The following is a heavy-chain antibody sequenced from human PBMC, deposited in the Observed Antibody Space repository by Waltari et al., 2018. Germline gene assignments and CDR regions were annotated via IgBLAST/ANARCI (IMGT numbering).Heavy chain of an antibody. CDR3: AVVTWGQQLVGWFDP. V-gene: IGHV4-4*02. J-gene: IGHJ5*02. D-gene: IGHD6-13*01. CDR2: IYHSGST. CDR1: GGSISSSNW. Sequence: VQLQESGPGLVKPSGTLSLTCAVSGGSISSSNWWSWVRQPPGKGLEWLGEIYHSGSTNYNPSLKSRVTISVDKSKNQFSLKLSSVTAADTAVYYCAVVTWGQQLVGWFDPWGQGTLVTVSS.